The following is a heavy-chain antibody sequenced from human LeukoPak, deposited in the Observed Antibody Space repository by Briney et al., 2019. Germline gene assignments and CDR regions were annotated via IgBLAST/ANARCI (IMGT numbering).Heavy chain of an antibody. J-gene: IGHJ5*02. CDR1: GYTFTGYY. V-gene: IGHV1-2*02. CDR3: ARVSIVVVTADNWFDP. CDR2: INPNSGGT. D-gene: IGHD2-21*02. Sequence: SVKVSCKASGYTFTGYYMHWVRQAPGQGLEWMGWINPNSGGTNYAQKFQGRVTMTRDTSISTAYMELSRLRSDDTAVYYCARVSIVVVTADNWFDPWGQGTLVTVSS.